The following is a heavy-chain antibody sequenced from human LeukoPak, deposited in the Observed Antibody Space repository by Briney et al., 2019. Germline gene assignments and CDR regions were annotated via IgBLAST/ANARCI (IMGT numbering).Heavy chain of an antibody. Sequence: GGSLRLSCAASGFTFSSYAMHWVRQAPGKRLEWVAVISYDGSNKYYADSVKGRFTISRDNSKNTLYLQMNSLRAEDTAVYYCVMVRTYYFDYWGQGTLVTVSS. CDR1: GFTFSSYA. CDR2: ISYDGSNK. D-gene: IGHD3-10*01. V-gene: IGHV3-30-3*01. CDR3: VMVRTYYFDY. J-gene: IGHJ4*02.